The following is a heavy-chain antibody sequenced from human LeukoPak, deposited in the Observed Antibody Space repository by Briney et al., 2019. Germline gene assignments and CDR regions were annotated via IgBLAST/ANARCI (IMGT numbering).Heavy chain of an antibody. V-gene: IGHV1-8*03. J-gene: IGHJ4*02. CDR3: ARVAGSIDY. Sequence: AASVKVSCKASGYTFTTYDINWVRHATGQGLEWMGWMNPNSGYKGYAQKFQGRVTITRDTSISTAYMELSSLRSEDTAVYYCARVAGSIDYWGQGTLVTVPS. CDR1: GYTFTTYD. CDR2: MNPNSGYK. D-gene: IGHD6-19*01.